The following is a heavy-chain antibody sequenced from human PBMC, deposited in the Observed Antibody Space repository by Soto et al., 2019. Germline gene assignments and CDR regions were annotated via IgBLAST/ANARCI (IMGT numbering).Heavy chain of an antibody. Sequence: QVQLVESGGGVVQPGRSLRLSCAASGFTFSSYGMHWVRQAPGKGLEWVAVIWYDGSNKYYADSVKGRFTISRDNSKNTLYLRMNSLRAEDTAVYYCARDGGRERPDPFDIWGQGTMVTVSS. V-gene: IGHV3-33*01. J-gene: IGHJ3*02. CDR2: IWYDGSNK. D-gene: IGHD3-16*01. CDR3: ARDGGRERPDPFDI. CDR1: GFTFSSYG.